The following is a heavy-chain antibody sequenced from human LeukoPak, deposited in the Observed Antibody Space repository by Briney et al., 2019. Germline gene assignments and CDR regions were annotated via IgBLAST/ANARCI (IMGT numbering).Heavy chain of an antibody. CDR2: INPNSGGT. D-gene: IGHD3-22*01. CDR1: GYTFTGYY. J-gene: IGHJ3*02. CDR3: ASLKNYYDSSGYLVTDAFDI. Sequence: ASVKVSCKASGYTFTGYYMHWVRQAPGQGLEWMGWINPNSGGTNYAQKFQGRVTMTRDTSISTAYMELSRLKSDDTAVYYCASLKNYYDSSGYLVTDAFDIWGQGTMVTVSS. V-gene: IGHV1-2*02.